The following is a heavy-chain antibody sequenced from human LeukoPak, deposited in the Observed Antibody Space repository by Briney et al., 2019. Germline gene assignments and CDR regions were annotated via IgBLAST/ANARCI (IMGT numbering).Heavy chain of an antibody. V-gene: IGHV4-34*01. CDR2: INHSGST. CDR1: GGSFSGYY. Sequence: TASGTLSLTCAVYGGSFSGYYWSWIRQPPGKGLEWIGEINHSGSTNYNPSLKSRVTISVDTSKNQFSLKLSSVTAADTAVHYCARGRSVWGQGTLVTVSS. CDR3: ARGRSV. J-gene: IGHJ4*02.